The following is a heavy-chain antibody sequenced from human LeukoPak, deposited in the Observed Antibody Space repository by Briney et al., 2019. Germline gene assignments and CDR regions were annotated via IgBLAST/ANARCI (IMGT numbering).Heavy chain of an antibody. V-gene: IGHV3-64*01. CDR3: AREGPPGSSWFDY. CDR2: ISGDGGST. J-gene: IGHJ4*02. CDR1: GFTFSIYP. Sequence: GGSLRLSCAASGFTFSIYPMHWVRQAPGKGLESVSAISGDGGSTYYANSVKGRFTISRDNSKNTLYLQMRSLRDEDMGVYYCAREGPPGSSWFDYWGQGTLVTVSS. D-gene: IGHD6-13*01.